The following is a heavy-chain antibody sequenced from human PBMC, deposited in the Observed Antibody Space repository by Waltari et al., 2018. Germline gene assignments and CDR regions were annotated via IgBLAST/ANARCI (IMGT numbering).Heavy chain of an antibody. CDR1: GSTSCHYW. D-gene: IGHD3-10*01. Sequence: EVQLVESAGDLVQPAGSLRLTWVASGSTSCHYWTHWVRQAPGQGLEWVTNIKQGGSVNSQMGSVKGRFTISRDNAKNSLYLQINSLKVEDTAVYYCVSGGFRDYWGQGTLVTVSS. CDR3: VSGGFRDY. J-gene: IGHJ4*02. CDR2: IKQGGSVN. V-gene: IGHV3-7*01.